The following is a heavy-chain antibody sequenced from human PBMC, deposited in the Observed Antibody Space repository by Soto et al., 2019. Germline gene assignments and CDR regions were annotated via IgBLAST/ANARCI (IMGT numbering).Heavy chain of an antibody. D-gene: IGHD1-1*01. CDR1: GFAFSRYW. V-gene: IGHV3-74*01. CDR2: INDDSSRT. Sequence: GGSLRLSCAASGFAFSRYWMHWVRQAPGEGLMWVSRINDDSSRTYYADSVRGRFTVSRDNSKNTVYLQLDSLRAEDTALYYCARVNDPDDFWGQGT. J-gene: IGHJ4*02. CDR3: ARVNDPDDF.